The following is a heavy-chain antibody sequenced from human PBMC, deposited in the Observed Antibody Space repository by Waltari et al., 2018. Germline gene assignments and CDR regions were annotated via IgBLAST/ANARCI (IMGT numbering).Heavy chain of an antibody. D-gene: IGHD2-8*02. CDR2: ISSSGADT. V-gene: IGHV3-23*01. Sequence: EEQMLESGGGLVQPGGSLRLSCTGSGFIFGTFAMNWVRQVPGKGLEWVSTISSSGADTYYADSVKDRFTISRDNSAETFYLEMNNLRVGDTAMYYCAKSQRRPLVLYGLDVWGQGTAVTVSS. CDR3: AKSQRRPLVLYGLDV. J-gene: IGHJ6*02. CDR1: GFIFGTFA.